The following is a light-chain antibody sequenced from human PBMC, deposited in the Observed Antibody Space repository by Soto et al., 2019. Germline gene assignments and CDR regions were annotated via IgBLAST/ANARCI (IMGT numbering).Light chain of an antibody. V-gene: IGKV3-20*01. CDR2: GTS. CDR1: QTVSSYF. J-gene: IGKJ2*01. CDR3: QHYGGSPLYS. Sequence: EIVLTQSPGTLSLSPGERATLSCRASQTVSSYFLAWYQHKPGQAPRLLLYGTSNRATGIPDRFSGSGSGTDFPLTISRLQPEDCAVYYCQHYGGSPLYSFGQGTKLEI.